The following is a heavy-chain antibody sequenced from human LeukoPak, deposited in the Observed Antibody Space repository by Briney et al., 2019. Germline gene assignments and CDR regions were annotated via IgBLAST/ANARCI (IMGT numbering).Heavy chain of an antibody. V-gene: IGHV4-30-2*01. J-gene: IGHJ1*01. Sequence: SETLSLTCAVSGGSISSGGYSWSWIRQPPGKGLEWIGYIYHSGSTYYNPSLKSRVTVAVDRSKNQFSLKLSSVTAADTAVYYCARGNGDRAYFQHWGQGTLVTVSS. CDR1: GGSISSGGYS. D-gene: IGHD4-17*01. CDR2: IYHSGST. CDR3: ARGNGDRAYFQH.